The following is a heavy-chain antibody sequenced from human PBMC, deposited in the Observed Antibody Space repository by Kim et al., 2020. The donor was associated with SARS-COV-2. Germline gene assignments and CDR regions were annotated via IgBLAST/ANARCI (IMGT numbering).Heavy chain of an antibody. CDR2: ISSSSSYI. CDR1: GFTFSSYS. V-gene: IGHV3-21*01. D-gene: IGHD6-19*01. Sequence: GGSLRLSCAASGFTFSSYSMIWVRQAPGKGLEWVSSISSSSSYIYYADSVKGRFTISRDNAKNSLYLQMNSLRAEDTAVYYCARDRGEQWLPLFDPWGQGTLVTVSS. CDR3: ARDRGEQWLPLFDP. J-gene: IGHJ5*02.